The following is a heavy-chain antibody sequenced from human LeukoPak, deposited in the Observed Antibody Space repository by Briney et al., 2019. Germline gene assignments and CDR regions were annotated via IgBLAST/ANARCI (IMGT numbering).Heavy chain of an antibody. CDR1: GGSFSGYY. V-gene: IGHV3-66*01. CDR3: AREYDY. Sequence: QPSETLSLTCAVYGGSFSGYYWSWVRQAPGKGLEWVSVIYSGGDTHYAESVKDRFIISRDNSNNMVYLQMDSLRAEDTAVYYCAREYDYWGQGTLVTVSS. CDR2: IYSGGDT. J-gene: IGHJ4*02.